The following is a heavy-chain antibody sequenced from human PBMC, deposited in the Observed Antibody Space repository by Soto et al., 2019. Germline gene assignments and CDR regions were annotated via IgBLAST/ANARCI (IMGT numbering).Heavy chain of an antibody. CDR3: ARRKWYSSSWYWWFDP. CDR2: INHSGST. D-gene: IGHD6-13*01. J-gene: IGHJ5*02. CDR1: GGSFSGYY. Sequence: PSETLSLTCAVYGGSFSGYYWSWIRQPPGKGLEWIGEINHSGSTNYNPSLKSRVTISVDTSKNQFSLKLSSVTAADTAVYYCARRKWYSSSWYWWFDPWGQGTLVTVSS. V-gene: IGHV4-34*01.